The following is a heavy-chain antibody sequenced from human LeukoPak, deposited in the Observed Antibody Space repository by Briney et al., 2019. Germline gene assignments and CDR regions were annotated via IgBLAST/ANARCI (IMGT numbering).Heavy chain of an antibody. Sequence: GGSLRLSCAASGFTFSSTWMHWVRQAPGKGLVWVSRIKSDGSTSYADSVKGRFTISRDNAKNTPYLQMNSLKDEDTAVYYCVRDYFFSLDPWGQGTLVTVSS. CDR2: IKSDGST. CDR1: GFTFSSTW. V-gene: IGHV3-74*01. CDR3: VRDYFFSLDP. D-gene: IGHD2/OR15-2a*01. J-gene: IGHJ5*02.